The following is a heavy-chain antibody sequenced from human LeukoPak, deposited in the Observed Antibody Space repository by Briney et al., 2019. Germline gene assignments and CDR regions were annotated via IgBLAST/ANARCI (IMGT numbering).Heavy chain of an antibody. CDR2: IYTSGST. V-gene: IGHV4-61*02. D-gene: IGHD1-26*01. Sequence: SETLSLTCTVSGGSITSSSYYWSWIRQPAGKGLEWIGRIYTSGSTNYNPSLKSRVTISVDRSKNQFSLKLSSVTAADTAVYYCARQGDYYYYRDVGGKGPRVTIS. CDR1: GGSITSSSYY. CDR3: ARQGDYYYYRDV. J-gene: IGHJ6*03.